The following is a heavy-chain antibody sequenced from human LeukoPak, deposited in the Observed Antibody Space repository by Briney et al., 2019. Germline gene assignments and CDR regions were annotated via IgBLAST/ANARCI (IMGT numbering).Heavy chain of an antibody. CDR2: IDPSDSYT. J-gene: IGHJ4*02. CDR3: AIYQVGYYSDY. Sequence: GESLKISCKGSGYTFTNYWISWVRQMPGKGLEWMGRIDPSDSYTKYSPSFQGHVTISTDRSISTAYLRWSSLKASDTAMYYCAIYQVGYYSDYWGQGTLVTVSS. D-gene: IGHD1-26*01. V-gene: IGHV5-10-1*01. CDR1: GYTFTNYW.